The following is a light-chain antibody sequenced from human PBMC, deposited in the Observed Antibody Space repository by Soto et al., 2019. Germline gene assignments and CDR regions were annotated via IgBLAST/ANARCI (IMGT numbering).Light chain of an antibody. Sequence: EIVLTQSPGTLSLSPGERATLSCWASQSVTTNYLAWYQQKPGQAPRVLIYDAASRAAGIPDRFSGSGSGTDFTLTISRLEPEDFAVYYCQQYDSFPWTFGHGTKVEVK. CDR3: QQYDSFPWT. CDR2: DAA. CDR1: QSVTTNY. V-gene: IGKV3-20*01. J-gene: IGKJ1*01.